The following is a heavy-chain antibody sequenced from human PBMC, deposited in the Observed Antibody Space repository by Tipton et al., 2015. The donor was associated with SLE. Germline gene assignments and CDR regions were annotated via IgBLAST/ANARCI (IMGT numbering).Heavy chain of an antibody. CDR1: GYTFTSYD. CDR3: ARQGARITMIVAMGAFAI. J-gene: IGHJ3*02. V-gene: IGHV1-8*01. D-gene: IGHD3-22*01. CDR2: MNPNSGNT. Sequence: QLVQSGAEVKKPGASVKVSCKASGYTFTSYDINWVRQATGQGLEWMGWMNPNSGNTGYAQKFQGRVTMTRNTSISTAYMELSSLRSEDTAVYYCARQGARITMIVAMGAFAIWGQGTMVTVSS.